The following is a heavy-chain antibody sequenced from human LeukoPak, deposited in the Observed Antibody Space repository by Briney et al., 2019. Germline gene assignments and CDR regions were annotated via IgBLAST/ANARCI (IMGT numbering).Heavy chain of an antibody. D-gene: IGHD3-3*01. CDR3: ARVLRFLEWSHFDY. CDR1: GYTFTSYG. CDR2: ISAYNGNT. Sequence: ASVKVSCKASGYTFTSYGISWVRQAPGQGLEWMGWISAYNGNTNYAQKIQGRVTMTTDTSTSTAYMELRSLRSDDTAVYYCARVLRFLEWSHFDYWGQGTLVTVSS. V-gene: IGHV1-18*01. J-gene: IGHJ4*02.